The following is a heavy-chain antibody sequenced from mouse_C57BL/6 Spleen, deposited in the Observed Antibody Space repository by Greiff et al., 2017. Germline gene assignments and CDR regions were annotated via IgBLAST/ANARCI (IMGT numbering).Heavy chain of an antibody. CDR3: ARDAGLYWYFDV. J-gene: IGHJ1*03. Sequence: EVKVVESGGGLVQSGRSLRLSCATSGFTFSDFYMEWVRQAPGKGLEWIAASRNKANDYTTEYSASVTGRFIVSRDTSQSILYLQMNALRAEDTAIYYCARDAGLYWYFDVWGTGTTVTVSS. V-gene: IGHV7-1*01. CDR2: SRNKANDYTT. CDR1: GFTFSDFY.